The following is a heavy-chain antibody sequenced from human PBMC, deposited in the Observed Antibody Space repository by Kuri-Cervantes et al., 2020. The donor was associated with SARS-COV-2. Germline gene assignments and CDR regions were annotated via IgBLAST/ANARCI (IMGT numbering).Heavy chain of an antibody. J-gene: IGHJ6*03. CDR2: INPSGGST. CDR1: GYTFTSYY. CDR3: ARDSVATIEGYYYYYMDV. D-gene: IGHD5-12*01. Sequence: ASVKVSCKASGYTFTSYYMHWVRQAPGQGLEWMGIINPSGGSTSYAQKFQGRVTMTRDTSISTAYMELSRLRSDDTAVYYCARDSVATIEGYYYYYMDVWGKGTTVTVSS. V-gene: IGHV1-46*01.